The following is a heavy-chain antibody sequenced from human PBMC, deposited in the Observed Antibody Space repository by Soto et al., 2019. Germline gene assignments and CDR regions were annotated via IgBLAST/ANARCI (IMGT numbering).Heavy chain of an antibody. CDR1: GFTFTNYA. D-gene: IGHD5-18*01. Sequence: QVQLVESGGGVVQPGRSLRLSCAASGFTFTNYAMHWVRQAPGKGLEWVAVISYDENNKYYADSVKGRFTISRDNSKNTVDLQIDSLRAEDTAVYYVAKKERRGVDTTMVGIFDYWGQGTLVTVSS. V-gene: IGHV3-30*18. J-gene: IGHJ4*02. CDR3: AKKERRGVDTTMVGIFDY. CDR2: ISYDENNK.